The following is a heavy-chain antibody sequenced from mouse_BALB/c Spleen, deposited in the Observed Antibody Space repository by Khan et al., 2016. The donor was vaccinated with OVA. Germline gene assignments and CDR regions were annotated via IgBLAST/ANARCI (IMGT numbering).Heavy chain of an antibody. J-gene: IGHJ3*01. CDR1: GYTFTDFT. V-gene: IGHV1S137*01. CDR3: ARGGGGNRFAY. Sequence: QVRLQQSGAELVRPGVSVKISCKGSGYTFTDFTMHWVKQSHAKSLEWIGVISTYYGDATYNQKFKGKATMTVDKASSTAYMELARLTSEDSALYCCARGGGGNRFAYWGQGTLVTVSA. CDR2: ISTYYGDA.